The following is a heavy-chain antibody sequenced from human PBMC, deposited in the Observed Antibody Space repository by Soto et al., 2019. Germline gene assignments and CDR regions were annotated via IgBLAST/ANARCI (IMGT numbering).Heavy chain of an antibody. CDR1: GDTFTNYG. D-gene: IGHD1-7*01. J-gene: IGHJ4*02. CDR3: ARVLRSHALQLELQDY. V-gene: IGHV1-18*04. Sequence: GASVKVSCKASGDTFTNYGISWVRQAPGQGLEWMGWVSASNGNTNYAQKFQGRVTMTTDTSTSTAYMELRSLRSDDTAVYYCARVLRSHALQLELQDYWGQGTRVTVSS. CDR2: VSASNGNT.